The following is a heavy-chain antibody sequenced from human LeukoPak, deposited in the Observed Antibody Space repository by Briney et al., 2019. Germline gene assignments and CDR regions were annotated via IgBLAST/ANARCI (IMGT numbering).Heavy chain of an antibody. V-gene: IGHV1-2*02. CDR3: ARDREYGSGSYYTYYYYYYMDV. D-gene: IGHD3-10*01. CDR1: GYTFTGYY. Sequence: ASVKVSCKASGYTFTGYYMHWVRQAPGQGREWMGWINPNSGGTNYAQKFQGRVTMTRDTSISTAYMELSRLRSDDTAVYYCARDREYGSGSYYTYYYYYYMDVWGKGTTVTVSS. J-gene: IGHJ6*03. CDR2: INPNSGGT.